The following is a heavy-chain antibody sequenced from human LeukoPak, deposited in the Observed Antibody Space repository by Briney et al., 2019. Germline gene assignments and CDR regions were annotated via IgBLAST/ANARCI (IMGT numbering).Heavy chain of an antibody. Sequence: GGSLRLSCAASGFTFSGYEMNWVRQAPGKGLEWVSYISSSGRTMYYADSVKGRFTISRENAKNSLYLQMNSLRAEDTAVYYCARDSGYSYGAFDPWGQGTLVTVFS. CDR3: ARDSGYSYGAFDP. D-gene: IGHD5-18*01. CDR1: GFTFSGYE. J-gene: IGHJ5*02. V-gene: IGHV3-48*03. CDR2: ISSSGRTM.